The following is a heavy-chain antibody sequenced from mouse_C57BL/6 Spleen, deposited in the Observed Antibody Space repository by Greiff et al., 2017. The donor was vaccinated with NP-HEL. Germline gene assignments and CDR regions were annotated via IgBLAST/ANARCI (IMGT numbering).Heavy chain of an antibody. J-gene: IGHJ4*01. V-gene: IGHV1-50*01. Sequence: QVQLQQPGAELVKPGASVKLSCKASGYTFTSYWMQWVNQRPGQGLEWIGEIDPSDSYTNYNQKFKGKATLTVDTSSSTAYMQLSSLTSEDSAVYYCAVITTVVRAMDYLGQGTSVTVSS. CDR2: IDPSDSYT. CDR1: GYTFTSYW. D-gene: IGHD1-1*01. CDR3: AVITTVVRAMDY.